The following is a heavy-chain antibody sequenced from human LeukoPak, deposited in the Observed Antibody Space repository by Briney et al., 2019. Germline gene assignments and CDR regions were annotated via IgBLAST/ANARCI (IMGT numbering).Heavy chain of an antibody. Sequence: GGSLRLSCAASGFTFSSYAMHWVRQAPGKGLEWVAVTSSDGNSQYYTDSVRGRFTISRDNSKSTLYLQMNSLRTEDTALYYCARTRITMVRGLSYREDYWGQGTLVTVSS. CDR2: TSSDGNSQ. J-gene: IGHJ4*02. CDR1: GFTFSSYA. V-gene: IGHV3-30*04. CDR3: ARTRITMVRGLSYREDY. D-gene: IGHD3-10*01.